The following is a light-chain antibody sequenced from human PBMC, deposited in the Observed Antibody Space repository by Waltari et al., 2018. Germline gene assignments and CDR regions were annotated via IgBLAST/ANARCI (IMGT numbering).Light chain of an antibody. CDR2: RVS. CDR3: MEGTHWRT. CDR1: QSLVHSNGNTY. J-gene: IGKJ1*01. V-gene: IGKV2-30*02. Sequence: DVVMTQSPLSLPVTLGQPASISCRSTQSLVHSNGNTYLTWFQLRPGQSPRRLIDRVSNRDSWVPDRFSGSGSGTNFTLKISSVEAEDVGVYYCMEGTHWRTFGQGTKVEIK.